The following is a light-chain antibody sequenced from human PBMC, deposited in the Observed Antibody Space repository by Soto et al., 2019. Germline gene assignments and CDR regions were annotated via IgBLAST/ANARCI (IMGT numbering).Light chain of an antibody. CDR2: AAS. Sequence: DIQMTQSPSSLSASVGDRVTITCRASQVISTYLNWYQQKPGKAPKLLIYAASSLQSGVPSRFSGSGSETDFTLTISSLQPEHFATYSCQQSYSTTWTFGQGTKVDI. J-gene: IGKJ1*01. CDR3: QQSYSTTWT. CDR1: QVISTY. V-gene: IGKV1-39*01.